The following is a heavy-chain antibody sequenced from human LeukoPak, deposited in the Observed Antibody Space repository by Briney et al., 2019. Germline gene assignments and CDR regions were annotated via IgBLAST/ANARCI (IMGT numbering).Heavy chain of an antibody. D-gene: IGHD5-12*01. V-gene: IGHV3-30-3*01. CDR3: ARDPSNSGYEFPGFFDY. J-gene: IGHJ4*02. CDR1: GFTFSSHA. Sequence: GGSLTLSCAPSGFTFSSHAMHWLRQAPDKGLEWVAVISYDGSNKYYADSVKGRFTISRDNSKNPLYLQMNSLRAEDTAVYYCARDPSNSGYEFPGFFDYWGQGTLVTVSS. CDR2: ISYDGSNK.